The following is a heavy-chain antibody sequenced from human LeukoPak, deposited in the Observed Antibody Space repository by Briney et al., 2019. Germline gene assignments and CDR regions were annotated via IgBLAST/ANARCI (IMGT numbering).Heavy chain of an antibody. J-gene: IGHJ4*02. D-gene: IGHD1-26*01. CDR2: IYHSGST. Sequence: SETLSLTCTVSGYSISSGYYWAWIRQPPGKGLEWIGYIYHSGSTNYNPSLKSRVTISVDTSKNQFSLKLSSVTAADTAVYYCARGKWELLGEPLLDYWGQGTLVTVSS. CDR1: GYSISSGYY. V-gene: IGHV4-38-2*02. CDR3: ARGKWELLGEPLLDY.